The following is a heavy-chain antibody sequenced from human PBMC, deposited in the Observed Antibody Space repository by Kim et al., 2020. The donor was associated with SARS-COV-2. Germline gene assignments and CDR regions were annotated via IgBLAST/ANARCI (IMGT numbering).Heavy chain of an antibody. CDR3: AREGYDSSGYYVGFDY. D-gene: IGHD3-22*01. V-gene: IGHV3-21*01. J-gene: IGHJ4*02. Sequence: VKGRFTIPRDNAKNSLYLQMNSLRAEDTAVYVCAREGYDSSGYYVGFDYWGQGTLVTVSS.